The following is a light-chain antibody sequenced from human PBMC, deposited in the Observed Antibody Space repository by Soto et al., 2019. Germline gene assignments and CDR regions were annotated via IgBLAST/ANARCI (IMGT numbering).Light chain of an antibody. CDR3: QQYNSYPL. CDR1: QSISSW. V-gene: IGKV1-5*01. CDR2: DAS. Sequence: DIQMTQSPSTLSASVGDRVTITCRASQSISSWLAWYQQKPGKAPKLLIYDASSLESGVPSRFSGSGSGTEVTLTISSLQPDDFATYYCQQYNSYPLFGQGTKVDIK. J-gene: IGKJ1*01.